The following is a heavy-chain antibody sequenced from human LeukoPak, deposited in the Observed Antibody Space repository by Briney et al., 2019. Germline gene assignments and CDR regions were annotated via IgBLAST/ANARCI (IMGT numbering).Heavy chain of an antibody. D-gene: IGHD4-17*01. CDR2: IKQDGSEK. V-gene: IGHV3-7*03. CDR3: ARDVDGDFDY. J-gene: IGHJ4*02. Sequence: GGSLRLSCAASGFTFSRDWMNWVCEGPGEGVGWVANIKQDGSEKQYVDSVKGRFTISRDNAKNSLYLQMNSLRAEDTAMYYCARDVDGDFDYWGQGTLVTVSS. CDR1: GFTFSRDW.